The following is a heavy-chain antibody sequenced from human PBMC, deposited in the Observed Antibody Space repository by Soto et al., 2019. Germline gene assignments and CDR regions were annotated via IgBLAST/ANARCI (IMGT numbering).Heavy chain of an antibody. D-gene: IGHD2-8*01. CDR3: ARGHSTDCSNGVCSFFYNHEMDV. CDR2: IYLKSGGT. CDR1: GYRFTDYH. J-gene: IGHJ6*02. Sequence: ASVKVSCKASGYRFTDYHIQGVRQAPGQGLVGLGRIYLKSGGTSTAQKFQGWVTMTRDRTISSVYMELTRLRSDDTAVYFCARGHSTDCSNGVCSFFYNHEMDVWGQGTTFTVSS. V-gene: IGHV1-2*04.